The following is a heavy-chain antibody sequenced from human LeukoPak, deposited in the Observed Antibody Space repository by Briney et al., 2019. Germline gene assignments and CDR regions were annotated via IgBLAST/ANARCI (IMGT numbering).Heavy chain of an antibody. D-gene: IGHD3-16*01. CDR2: IKQDGSEK. CDR3: ARYNRGSGGAFTY. V-gene: IGHV3-7*01. Sequence: PGGSLRLSCAASGFTFSSYWMGWVGQAPGKGLEWVANIKQDGSEKYYVDSVKGRFTISRDNAKNSLYLQMNSLRAEDTAVYYCARYNRGSGGAFTYWGQGTLVTVSS. J-gene: IGHJ4*02. CDR1: GFTFSSYW.